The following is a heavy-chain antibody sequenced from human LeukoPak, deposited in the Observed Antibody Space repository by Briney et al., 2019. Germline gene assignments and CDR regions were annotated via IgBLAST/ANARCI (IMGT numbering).Heavy chain of an antibody. J-gene: IGHJ1*01. Sequence: PGRCLRLSCPGCGFSFSSCGMHWVGQARARGGEGVGHIWYDDDDSRKYYADSLSGRFSISRDNSKNPLYLQMNTLRVEDTGRYYCARELCIPSAGWQIQHWGLGTLVTVSS. CDR3: ARELCIPSAGWQIQH. V-gene: IGHV3-33*03. CDR2: IWYDDDDSRK. D-gene: IGHD3-16*01. CDR1: GFSFSSCG.